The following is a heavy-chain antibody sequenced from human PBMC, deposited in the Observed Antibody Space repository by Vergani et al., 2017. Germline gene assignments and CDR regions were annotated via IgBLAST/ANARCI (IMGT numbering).Heavy chain of an antibody. J-gene: IGHJ6*03. CDR1: GLTFSSYA. D-gene: IGHD2-8*01. V-gene: IGHV3-23*01. CDR2: ISGSGGST. Sequence: EVQLLESGGGLVQPGGSLRLSCAASGLTFSSYAMSWVRQAPGKGLEWVSAISGSGGSTYYADSVKGRFTISRDNSKNTLYLQMNSLRAEDTAVYYCAKPPASMLYYYFCMDVWDRETTVTVSS. CDR3: AKPPASMLYYYFCMDV.